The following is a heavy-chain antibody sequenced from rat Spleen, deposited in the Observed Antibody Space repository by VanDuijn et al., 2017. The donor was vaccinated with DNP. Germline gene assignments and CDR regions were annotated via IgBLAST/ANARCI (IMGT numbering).Heavy chain of an antibody. CDR2: ISFDGRST. J-gene: IGHJ4*01. Sequence: EVQLVESGGGVVQPGKSLKLSCAASGFTFSDHNMAWVRQAPKKGLEWVATISFDGRSTYYPGSVKGRFTISRDNAEDTVYLQMNSLRSEDTATYYCATFEGRDAWGRGTSVTVSS. V-gene: IGHV5S10*01. CDR1: GFTFSDHN. CDR3: ATFEGRDA. D-gene: IGHD1-11*01.